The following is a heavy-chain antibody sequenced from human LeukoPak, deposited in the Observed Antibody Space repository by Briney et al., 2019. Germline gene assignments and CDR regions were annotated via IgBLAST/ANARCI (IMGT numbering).Heavy chain of an antibody. V-gene: IGHV3-21*01. D-gene: IGHD3-22*01. CDR1: GFTFDDYG. Sequence: PGGSLRLSCAASGFTFDDYGMHWVRQAPGKGLEWVSSISSSSSYIYYADSVKGRFTISRDNAKNSLYLQMNSLRAEDTAVYYCWTYYYDSSGPHFDYWGQGTLVTVSS. CDR3: WTYYYDSSGPHFDY. J-gene: IGHJ4*02. CDR2: ISSSSSYI.